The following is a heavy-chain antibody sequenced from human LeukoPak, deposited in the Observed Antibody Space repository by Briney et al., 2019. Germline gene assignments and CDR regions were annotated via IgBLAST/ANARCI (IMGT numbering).Heavy chain of an antibody. CDR3: ARVARVGAYYFDY. CDR2: INHSGST. CDR1: GGSFSGYY. D-gene: IGHD1-26*01. V-gene: IGHV4-34*01. J-gene: IGHJ4*02. Sequence: SETLSLTCAVYGGSFSGYYWSWIRQPPGKGLEWIGEINHSGSTNYNPSLKSRVTISVDTSKNQFSLKLSSVTAADTAVYYCARVARVGAYYFDYWGQGTLVTVSS.